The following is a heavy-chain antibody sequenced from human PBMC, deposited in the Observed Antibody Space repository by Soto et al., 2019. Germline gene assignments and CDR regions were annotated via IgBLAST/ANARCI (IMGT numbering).Heavy chain of an antibody. CDR1: GGTFSSYA. CDR3: ARKVGPLRWFDP. CDR2: IIPILAIA. Sequence: QVQLVQSGAEVKKPGSSVKVSCKASGGTFSSYAFSWVRQAPGQGLEWVGWIIPILAIANYTQKFQGRVTITADKSTSTAYMELSSLRSEDPAVYYCARKVGPLRWFDPWGQGTLVTVSS. J-gene: IGHJ5*02. V-gene: IGHV1-69*02. D-gene: IGHD1-26*01.